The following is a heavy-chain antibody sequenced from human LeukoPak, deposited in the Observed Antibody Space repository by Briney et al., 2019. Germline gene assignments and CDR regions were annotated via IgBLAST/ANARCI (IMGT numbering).Heavy chain of an antibody. V-gene: IGHV5-51*01. J-gene: IGHJ4*02. Sequence: GESLKISCKGSGYSFTSYWIGWVRQMPGKGLEWMGIIYPGDSDTRYSPSFQGQVTISADKSISTAYLQWSSLKASDTAMYYCARQGSGYSGYENIDYWGQGTLVTVSS. CDR3: ARQGSGYSGYENIDY. CDR1: GYSFTSYW. CDR2: IYPGDSDT. D-gene: IGHD5-12*01.